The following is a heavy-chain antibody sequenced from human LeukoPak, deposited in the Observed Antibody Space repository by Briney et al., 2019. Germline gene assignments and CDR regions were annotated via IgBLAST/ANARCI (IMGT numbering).Heavy chain of an antibody. Sequence: PSETLSLTCTVSGDSVTSGGYFWTWIRHHPGKGLEWIGYISNSGTTSYNPSLKSRVSIFVDTSNNQFSLSLSSVTAADTAVYYCARDVVVTSSPDAFDIWGQGTMVAVSS. CDR1: GDSVTSGGYF. V-gene: IGHV4-31*03. J-gene: IGHJ3*02. CDR2: ISNSGTT. CDR3: ARDVVVTSSPDAFDI. D-gene: IGHD2-21*02.